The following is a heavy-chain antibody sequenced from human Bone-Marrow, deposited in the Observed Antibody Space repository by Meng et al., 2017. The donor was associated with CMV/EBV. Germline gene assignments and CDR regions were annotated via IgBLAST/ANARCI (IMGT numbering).Heavy chain of an antibody. V-gene: IGHV3-7*01. J-gene: IGHJ6*02. CDR1: GLIFSSFW. CDR2: INPDGSEK. Sequence: GESLKISCATSGLIFSSFWMSWVRQAPGKGLEWVSNINPDGSEKHYADSVKGRFTISRDNAKNSLYLQMNSLRAEDTAVYYCARGHLGLGVWGQGTSVTVSS. CDR3: ARGHLGLGV.